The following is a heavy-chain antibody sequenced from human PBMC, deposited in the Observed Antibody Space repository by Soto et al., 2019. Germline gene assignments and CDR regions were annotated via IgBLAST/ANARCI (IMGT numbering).Heavy chain of an antibody. CDR2: MHHSGSI. CDR1: GDSISNNKW. Sequence: SETLSLTCSVSGDSISNNKWWSWVRQPPGKGLEWIGEMHHSGSIHYNASLKSRATLSVDRSKNQFSLNLSSVTAADTAVYYCARGMTTVTTYDYWGQGTLVTVSS. V-gene: IGHV4-4*02. CDR3: ARGMTTVTTYDY. D-gene: IGHD4-4*01. J-gene: IGHJ4*02.